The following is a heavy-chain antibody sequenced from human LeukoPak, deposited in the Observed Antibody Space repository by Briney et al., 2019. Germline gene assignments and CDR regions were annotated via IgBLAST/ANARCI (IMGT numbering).Heavy chain of an antibody. CDR1: EFTLSSNW. J-gene: IGHJ4*02. V-gene: IGHV3-74*01. CDR2: INSDGSST. D-gene: IGHD5-18*01. CDR3: ATGGIQLWSLFDY. Sequence: GGSQTLACAASEFTLSSNWMRWGRQAPGKRLVWVSRINSDGSSTSYADSVKGRFTISRDNAKNTLYLQMNSLRAEDTAVYYCATGGIQLWSLFDYWGQGTLVTVSS.